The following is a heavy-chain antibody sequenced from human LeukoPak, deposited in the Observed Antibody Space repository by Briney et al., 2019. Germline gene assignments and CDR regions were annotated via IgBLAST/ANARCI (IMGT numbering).Heavy chain of an antibody. Sequence: PSETLSLTCTVSGGSISSYYWSWIRQPPGKGLEWIGNIYYSGSTNYNPSLKSRVTISVDTSKNQFSLKLTSVTAADTAVYYCARDRGLWYFDLWGRGTLVTVSS. J-gene: IGHJ2*01. CDR2: IYYSGST. CDR3: ARDRGLWYFDL. V-gene: IGHV4-59*01. CDR1: GGSISSYY.